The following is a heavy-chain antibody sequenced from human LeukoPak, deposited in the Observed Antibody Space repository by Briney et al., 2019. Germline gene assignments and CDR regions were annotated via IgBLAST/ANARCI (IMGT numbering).Heavy chain of an antibody. J-gene: IGHJ4*02. D-gene: IGHD3-10*01. Sequence: GGSLRLSCAASGFTFSDNYMSWVRQAPGKGLEWVSLIYSDGSTYYADSVKGRFTISRDNSENTLYLQMNSLRADDTAVYYCARSWFSTYFDFWGQGTLVTVSS. CDR2: IYSDGST. V-gene: IGHV3-53*01. CDR3: ARSWFSTYFDF. CDR1: GFTFSDNY.